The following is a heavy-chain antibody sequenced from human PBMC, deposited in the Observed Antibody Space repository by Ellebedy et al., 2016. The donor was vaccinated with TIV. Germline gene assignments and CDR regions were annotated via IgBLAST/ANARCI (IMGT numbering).Heavy chain of an antibody. J-gene: IGHJ6*02. CDR1: GFTVSSNY. CDR3: AKDVLMIVVVGDYGMDD. V-gene: IGHV3-53*01. D-gene: IGHD3-22*01. CDR2: IYSGGST. Sequence: GGSLRLXXAASGFTVSSNYMSWVRQAPGKGLEWVSVIYSGGSTYYADSVKGRFTISRHNSKNTLYLQMNSLRAEDTAVYYCAKDVLMIVVVGDYGMDDWGQGTTVTVSS.